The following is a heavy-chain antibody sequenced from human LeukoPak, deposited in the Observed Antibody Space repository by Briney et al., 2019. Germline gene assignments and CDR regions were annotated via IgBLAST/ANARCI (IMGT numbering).Heavy chain of an antibody. CDR2: IYHSGST. Sequence: SETLSLTCAVSGYSISSGYDWGWIRQPPGKGLEWIGSIYHSGSTYYNPSLKSRVTISVDTSKNQFSLKLSSVTAADTAVYYCARLPVTTFVDAWFDPWGQGTLVTVSS. V-gene: IGHV4-38-2*01. CDR3: ARLPVTTFVDAWFDP. D-gene: IGHD4-11*01. CDR1: GYSISSGYD. J-gene: IGHJ5*02.